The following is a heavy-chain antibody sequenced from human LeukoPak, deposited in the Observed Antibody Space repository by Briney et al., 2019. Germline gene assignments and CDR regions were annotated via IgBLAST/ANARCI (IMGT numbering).Heavy chain of an antibody. CDR1: GYSISSGYY. Sequence: TSETLSLTCTVSGYSISSGYYWGWIRPPPGKGLEWIGSIYHSGSTYYNPSLKGRVTISVDTSKNQFSLKLSSVTAADTAVYYCARDQGYCSSTSCYGNWFDPWGQGTLVTVSS. D-gene: IGHD2-2*01. V-gene: IGHV4-38-2*02. CDR3: ARDQGYCSSTSCYGNWFDP. J-gene: IGHJ5*02. CDR2: IYHSGST.